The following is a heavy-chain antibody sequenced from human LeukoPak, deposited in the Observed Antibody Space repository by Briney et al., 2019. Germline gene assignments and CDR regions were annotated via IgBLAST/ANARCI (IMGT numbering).Heavy chain of an antibody. D-gene: IGHD6-13*01. Sequence: GGSLRLSCAVSGLTFSSYAMSWVRQAPGKGLEWVSLISGSGGSTYHADSVKGRFTISRDNSKNTLYLQMNSLRAEDTAVYYCARALAAADFDYWGQGTLVTVSS. V-gene: IGHV3-23*01. CDR1: GLTFSSYA. CDR2: ISGSGGST. J-gene: IGHJ4*02. CDR3: ARALAAADFDY.